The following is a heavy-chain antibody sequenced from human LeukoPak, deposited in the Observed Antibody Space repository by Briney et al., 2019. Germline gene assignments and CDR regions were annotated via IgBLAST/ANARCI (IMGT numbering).Heavy chain of an antibody. J-gene: IGHJ4*02. Sequence: PGGSLRLSCAASGFTVSGSYMTWVRQAPGKGLEWVSVIYGGDTTYYADSVKGRFTISRDNSKNTLYLQMNSLRAEDTAVYYCAKDLPYWGQGTLVTVSS. CDR3: AKDLPY. CDR1: GFTVSGSY. V-gene: IGHV3-53*01. CDR2: IYGGDTT.